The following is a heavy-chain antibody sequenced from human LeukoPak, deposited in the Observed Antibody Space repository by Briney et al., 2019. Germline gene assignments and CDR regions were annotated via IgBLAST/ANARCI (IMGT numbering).Heavy chain of an antibody. CDR3: ARDLSPVVRASPMGY. D-gene: IGHD3-10*01. Sequence: GGSLRLSCAASGFTVSNNYMSWVRQAPGKGLEWVSIIYSGGGTSYADSVKGRFTISRDTSKNTLSLQMNSLRAEDTAVYYCARDLSPVVRASPMGYWGQGTLVTVSS. CDR1: GFTVSNNY. V-gene: IGHV3-66*01. CDR2: IYSGGGT. J-gene: IGHJ4*02.